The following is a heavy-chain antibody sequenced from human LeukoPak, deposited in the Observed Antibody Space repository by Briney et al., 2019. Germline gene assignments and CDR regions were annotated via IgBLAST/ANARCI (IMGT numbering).Heavy chain of an antibody. J-gene: IGHJ4*02. CDR2: INPNSGGT. CDR3: ATSTIFGVVLQDY. V-gene: IGHV1-2*02. CDR1: GYTFTGYY. D-gene: IGHD3-3*01. Sequence: ASVKVSCKASGYTFTGYYMHWVRQAPGQGLEWMGWINPNSGGTNYAQKFQGRVTMAEDTSTDTAYMELSSLRSEDTAVYYCATSTIFGVVLQDYWGQGTLVTVSS.